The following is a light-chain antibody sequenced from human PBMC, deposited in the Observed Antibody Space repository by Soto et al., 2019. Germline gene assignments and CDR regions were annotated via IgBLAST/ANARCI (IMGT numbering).Light chain of an antibody. V-gene: IGLV1-40*01. CDR2: DDN. J-gene: IGLJ1*01. CDR1: SSNIGAGYD. Sequence: QSVLTQPPSVSGAPGQRVVISCAGSSSNIGAGYDLHWYQHLPGTAPKLLIYDDNNRPSGVPDRFSGSRSDTSASLAITGLQAEDEADYYCQSFDSALSAYVFGTGTKLTVL. CDR3: QSFDSALSAYV.